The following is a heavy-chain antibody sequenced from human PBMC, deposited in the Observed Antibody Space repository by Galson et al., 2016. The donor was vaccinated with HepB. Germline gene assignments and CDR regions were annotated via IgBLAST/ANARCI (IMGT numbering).Heavy chain of an antibody. CDR1: GGSFSGSY. CDR2: VYPGGSP. Sequence: ETLSLTCAVYGGSFSGSYWSWIRQSPGKGLEWIGEVYPGGSPNYSPSLKSRVTISVATSKSQFSLKLRSVTAADTAAYYCAGHPAYYSNNNWFDPWGQGTLVTVSS. CDR3: AGHPAYYSNNNWFDP. V-gene: IGHV4-34*01. D-gene: IGHD4-11*01. J-gene: IGHJ5*02.